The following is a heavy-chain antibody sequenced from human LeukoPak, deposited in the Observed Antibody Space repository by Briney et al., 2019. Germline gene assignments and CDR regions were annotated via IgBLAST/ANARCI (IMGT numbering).Heavy chain of an antibody. CDR3: ARGGAAAGPRSYYFDY. D-gene: IGHD6-13*01. CDR1: GFTFSTYS. CDR2: ITSTSSYI. Sequence: GGSLRLSCAASGFTFSTYSMHWVRQAPGKGLEWVSSITSTSSYIYYTDSVKGRFTISRDNAKNSLYLQMNSLRAEDTAVYYCARGGAAAGPRSYYFDYWGQGTLVTVSS. J-gene: IGHJ4*02. V-gene: IGHV3-21*01.